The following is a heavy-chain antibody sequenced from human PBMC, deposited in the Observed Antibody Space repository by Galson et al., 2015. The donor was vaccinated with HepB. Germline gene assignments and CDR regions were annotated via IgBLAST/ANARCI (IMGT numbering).Heavy chain of an antibody. CDR3: VRDREVAGGGDWFDP. V-gene: IGHV3-7*01. CDR2: INKDGSEK. D-gene: IGHD6-13*01. Sequence: SLRLSCAASGFSISDYYMTWVRQAPGKGLEWVANINKDGSEKYYVDSVKGRFTISRDNAKRSLWLQMNSLRVEDTAVYYCVRDREVAGGGDWFDPWGQGTLVIVSS. CDR1: GFSISDYY. J-gene: IGHJ5*02.